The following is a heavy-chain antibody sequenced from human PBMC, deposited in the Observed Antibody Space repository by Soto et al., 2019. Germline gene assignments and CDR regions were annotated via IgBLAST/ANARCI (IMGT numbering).Heavy chain of an antibody. CDR2: IYYSGST. J-gene: IGHJ6*03. V-gene: IGHV4-59*01. Sequence: TSETLSLTCTVSGGSISSYYWSWIRQPPGKGLEWIGYIYYSGSTNYNPSLKSRVTISVDTSKNQFSLKLSSVTAADTAVYYCARGEVVPAAMFSIFVYYYYYMDVWGKGTTVTVSS. CDR3: ARGEVVPAAMFSIFVYYYYYMDV. D-gene: IGHD2-2*01. CDR1: GGSISSYY.